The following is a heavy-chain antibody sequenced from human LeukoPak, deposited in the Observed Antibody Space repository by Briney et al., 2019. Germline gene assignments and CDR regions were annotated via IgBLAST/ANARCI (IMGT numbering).Heavy chain of an antibody. CDR2: LGSDGGR. CDR3: AKDILNWEFDY. CDR1: GFTLSNNA. J-gene: IGHJ4*02. D-gene: IGHD7-27*01. Sequence: PGGSLPLSCAASGFTLSNNAMSWVRPAPGKGLEGVSALGSDGGRYYADSVKGRFTISRDNSKNTLYLEMNRLRSEDTAAYYCAKDILNWEFDYWGQGTLVTVSS. V-gene: IGHV3-23*01.